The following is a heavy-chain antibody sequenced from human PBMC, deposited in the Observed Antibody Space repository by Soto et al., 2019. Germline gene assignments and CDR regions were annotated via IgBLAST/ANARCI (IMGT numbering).Heavy chain of an antibody. V-gene: IGHV4-59*01. D-gene: IGHD3-10*01. Sequence: WTWLRQTPGRGLEWIGHVYYSGHTKYNPSLTSRVTFSVDTSNNQFFLTLTSVTAADTATYFCARASQYYGSGPFDFWGQGTLVTVSS. CDR2: VYYSGHT. CDR3: ARASQYYGSGPFDF. J-gene: IGHJ4*02.